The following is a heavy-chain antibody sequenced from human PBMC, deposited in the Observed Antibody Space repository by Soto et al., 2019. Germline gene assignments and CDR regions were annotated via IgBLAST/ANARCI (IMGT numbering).Heavy chain of an antibody. CDR2: INHSGST. J-gene: IGHJ4*02. CDR1: GGSFSGYY. D-gene: IGHD3-10*01. V-gene: IGHV4-34*01. Sequence: SETLSLTCAVYGGSFSGYYWSWIRQPPGKGLEWIGEINHSGSTNYNPSLKSRVTISVDTSKNQFSLKLSSVTAADTAVYYCARGDYYGSGSNFNYWGQGPLVTVSS. CDR3: ARGDYYGSGSNFNY.